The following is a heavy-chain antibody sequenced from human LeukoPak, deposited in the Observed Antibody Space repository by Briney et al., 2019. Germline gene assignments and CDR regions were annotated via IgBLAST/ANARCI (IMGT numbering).Heavy chain of an antibody. CDR1: GYTFTGYY. CDR3: ARVPSYYYGSGSHSYFDY. J-gene: IGHJ4*02. Sequence: ASVKVSCKASGYTFTGYYMHWVRQAPGQGLEWMGWINPNSGGTNYAQKFQGRVTMTRDTSISTAYMELSRLRSDDTAVYYCARVPSYYYGSGSHSYFDYWGQGTLVTVSS. D-gene: IGHD3-10*01. CDR2: INPNSGGT. V-gene: IGHV1-2*02.